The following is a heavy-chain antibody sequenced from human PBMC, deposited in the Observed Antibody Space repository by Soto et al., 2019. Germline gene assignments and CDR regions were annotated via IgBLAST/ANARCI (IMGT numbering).Heavy chain of an antibody. CDR3: ARQPGQWLYYFDY. J-gene: IGHJ4*01. CDR2: VVPHSGTA. CDR1: GATFNFCA. Sequence: GASVKVSCKASGATFNFCAISWVRQAPGEGLEWMGGVVPHSGTATYARKFQGRLTVTADESSSTAYMDLSSLTSEDTAIYYCARQPGQWLYYFDYWGQGTLVTVSS. V-gene: IGHV1-69*13. D-gene: IGHD6-19*01.